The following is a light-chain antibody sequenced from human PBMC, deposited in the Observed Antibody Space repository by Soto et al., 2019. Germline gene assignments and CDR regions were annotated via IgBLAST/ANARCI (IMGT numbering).Light chain of an antibody. CDR2: GAS. J-gene: IGKJ2*01. Sequence: EIVLTQSPATLSVSPGDRATLSCRASQSVSSKLAWYQQRPGQAPRLLIFGASTRATGVPARFSGSGSGTEFTLTISNLQSEDFAVYFCQQYKNWPPQYTFGQGTKLEIK. CDR1: QSVSSK. CDR3: QQYKNWPPQYT. V-gene: IGKV3-15*01.